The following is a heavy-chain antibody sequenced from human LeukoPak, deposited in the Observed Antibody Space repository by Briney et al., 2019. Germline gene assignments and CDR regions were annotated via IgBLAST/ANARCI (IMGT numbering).Heavy chain of an antibody. V-gene: IGHV3-21*04. CDR2: ISSSSIYI. CDR3: AKADEIESARFDP. CDR1: GFTFSSYS. Sequence: GGSLRLSCAASGFTFSSYSMNWVRQAPGKGLEWVSSISSSSIYIYYADSVKGRFTISRDNSKNTLYLQMNSLRAEDTAVYYCAKADEIESARFDPWGQGTLVTVSS. J-gene: IGHJ5*02.